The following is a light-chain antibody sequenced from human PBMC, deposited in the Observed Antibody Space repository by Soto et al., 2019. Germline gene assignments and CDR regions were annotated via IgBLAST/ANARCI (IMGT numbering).Light chain of an antibody. CDR1: QSVRDRY. V-gene: IGKV3-11*01. Sequence: EIVLTQSPGTLSLSPGERATLSCRASQSVRDRYLAWYQQRPGQAPRLLIYDAYNRATGIPPRFSGSGSGTDFTLTVSSLEPEDSAVYYCQQRRSSITFGQGTRLEIK. CDR2: DAY. J-gene: IGKJ5*01. CDR3: QQRRSSIT.